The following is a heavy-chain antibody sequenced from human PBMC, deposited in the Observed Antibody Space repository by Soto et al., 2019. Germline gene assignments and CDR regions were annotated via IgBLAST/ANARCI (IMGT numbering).Heavy chain of an antibody. J-gene: IGHJ6*04. Sequence: VASVKVSCKASGDSLSMYGISLLRQAPGQGLEWMGGITPIFGTSNYAQKFQGRVTITADKSTTTAYMELSSLSSDATAIYYCASPASFYSYDLVVWGKGTTVTVSS. CDR2: ITPIFGTS. V-gene: IGHV1-69*06. CDR3: ASPASFYSYDLVV. CDR1: GDSLSMYG. D-gene: IGHD3-3*02.